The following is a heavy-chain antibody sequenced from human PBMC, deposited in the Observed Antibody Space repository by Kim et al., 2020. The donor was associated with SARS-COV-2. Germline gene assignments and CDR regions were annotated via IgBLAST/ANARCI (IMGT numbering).Heavy chain of an antibody. J-gene: IGHJ4*02. CDR1: GGSISSYY. Sequence: SETLSLTCTVSGGSISSYYWSWIRQPPGKGLEWIGYIYYSGSTNYNPSLKSRVTISVDTSKNQFSLKLSSVTAADTAVYYCARHEYMAAAGTFDYWGQGTLVTVSS. V-gene: IGHV4-59*08. CDR2: IYYSGST. D-gene: IGHD6-13*01. CDR3: ARHEYMAAAGTFDY.